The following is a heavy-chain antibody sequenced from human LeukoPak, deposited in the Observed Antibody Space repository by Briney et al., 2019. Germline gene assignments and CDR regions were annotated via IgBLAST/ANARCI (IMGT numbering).Heavy chain of an antibody. CDR3: ARQKNCSGASCFVVTDHFEY. V-gene: IGHV5-51*01. CDR2: IYCSGSDT. CDR1: GYSFTSYW. Sequence: GEALKISFRGSGYSFTSYWIGWGRQMPGEGVEWMVIIYCSGSDTIYSPSFQGPVPFSLDHFTNTAVLQWSTLRASYSATYYCARQKNCSGASCFVVTDHFEYWGQGTQVIVSS. J-gene: IGHJ4*02. D-gene: IGHD2-15*01.